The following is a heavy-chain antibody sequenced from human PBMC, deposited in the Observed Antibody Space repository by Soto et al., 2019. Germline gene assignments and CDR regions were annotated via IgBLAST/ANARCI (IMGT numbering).Heavy chain of an antibody. CDR3: VRVPGP. CDR2: IYHSGST. CDR1: GGSISSGGYS. J-gene: IGHJ5*02. V-gene: IGHV4-30-2*01. Sequence: SETLSLTCVVSGGSISSGGYSWSWIRQPPGKGLEWIGYIYHSGSTYYNPSLKSRVTRSVDRSKNQFSLKLSSVTAADTAVYYCVRVPGPWGQGTLVTVSS.